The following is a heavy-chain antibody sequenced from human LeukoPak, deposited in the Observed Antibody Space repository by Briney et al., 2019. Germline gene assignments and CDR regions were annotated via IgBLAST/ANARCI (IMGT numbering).Heavy chain of an antibody. CDR2: INHSGST. D-gene: IGHD2-2*01. V-gene: IGHV4-34*01. Sequence: SETLSLTCAVYGGSFSGYYWSWIRQPPGKGLDWIGEINHSGSTNYNPSLKSRVTISVDTSKNQFSLKLSSVTAADTAVYYCARVVVPAANYYYYYYMDVWGKGTTVTVSS. CDR3: ARVVVPAANYYYYYYMDV. J-gene: IGHJ6*03. CDR1: GGSFSGYY.